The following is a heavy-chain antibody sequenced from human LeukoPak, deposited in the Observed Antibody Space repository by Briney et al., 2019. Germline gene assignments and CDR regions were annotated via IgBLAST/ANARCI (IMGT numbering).Heavy chain of an antibody. Sequence: SETLSLTCAVSGGSMRSSSYYWGWIRQPPGKGLEWIGEINHSGSTNYNPSLKSRVTISVDTSKNQFSLKLSSVTAADTAVYYCARRRGSYGWFDPWGQGTLVTVSS. V-gene: IGHV4-39*07. CDR2: INHSGST. CDR3: ARRRGSYGWFDP. D-gene: IGHD1-26*01. CDR1: GGSMRSSSYY. J-gene: IGHJ5*02.